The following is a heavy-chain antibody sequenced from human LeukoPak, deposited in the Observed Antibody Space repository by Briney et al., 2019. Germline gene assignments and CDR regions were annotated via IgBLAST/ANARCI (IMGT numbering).Heavy chain of an antibody. CDR3: ARAYCLYCSISTCPDY. CDR1: GFIFSTYA. CDR2: MSYDGTNK. Sequence: GGSLRLSCAASGFIFSTYAMHWVRQAPGKGLEWVAVMSYDGTNKYLAESVKGRFTISGDNSKNTLYLQMNNLRAEDTAVYYCARAYCLYCSISTCPDYWGRGTLVTVSS. D-gene: IGHD2-2*01. V-gene: IGHV3-30-3*01. J-gene: IGHJ4*02.